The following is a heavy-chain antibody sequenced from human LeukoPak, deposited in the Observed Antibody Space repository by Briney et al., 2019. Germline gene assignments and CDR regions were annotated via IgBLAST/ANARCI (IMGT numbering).Heavy chain of an antibody. J-gene: IGHJ6*02. CDR2: IYYSGST. D-gene: IGHD2/OR15-2a*01. CDR3: ARDGFALVKGYPYFMDV. V-gene: IGHV4-30-4*01. Sequence: SQTLSLTCTVSGGSISSGDYYWSWIRQPPGKGLEWIGYIYYSGSTYYNPSLKSRVTISVDTSKNQFSLKLSSVTAADTAVYYCARDGFALVKGYPYFMDVWGQGTTVTVSS. CDR1: GGSISSGDYY.